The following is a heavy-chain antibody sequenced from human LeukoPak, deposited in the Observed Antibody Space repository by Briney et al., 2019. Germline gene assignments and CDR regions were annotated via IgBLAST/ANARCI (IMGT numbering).Heavy chain of an antibody. Sequence: PGGSLRLSCTASGLTFSDYYMDWVRQAPGKGLEWVAVISYDGSNKYYADSVKGRFTISRDNSKNTLYLQMNSLRAEDTAVYYCAKENYQLLCLDYWGQGTLVTVSS. CDR3: AKENYQLLCLDY. V-gene: IGHV3-30*18. CDR1: GLTFSDYY. CDR2: ISYDGSNK. J-gene: IGHJ4*02. D-gene: IGHD2-2*01.